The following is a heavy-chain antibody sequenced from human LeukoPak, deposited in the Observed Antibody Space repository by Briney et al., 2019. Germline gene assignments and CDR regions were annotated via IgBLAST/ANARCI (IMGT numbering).Heavy chain of an antibody. CDR3: TRTIGYRPVAGLKEKWFDP. CDR2: INPLRGIT. CDR1: GYTFTDYY. D-gene: IGHD6-19*01. Sequence: ASVKVSCKASGYTFTDYYVHWVRQAPGLGLEWMGIINPLRGITIYAQKFQGRVTMTSDTSTNTVYMELRSLISEDTAVYYCTRTIGYRPVAGLKEKWFDPWGQGTLVTVSS. V-gene: IGHV1-46*01. J-gene: IGHJ5*02.